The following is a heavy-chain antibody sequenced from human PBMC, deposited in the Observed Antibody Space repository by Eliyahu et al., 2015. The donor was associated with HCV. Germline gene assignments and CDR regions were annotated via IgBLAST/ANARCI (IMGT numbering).Heavy chain of an antibody. CDR3: VTSLIETTGAFDI. D-gene: IGHD1-7*01. CDR1: GLIFSRYT. J-gene: IGHJ3*02. Sequence: DVQLMESGGDLVQPGGSLRLSCEASGLIFSRYTMNWVRQTLGKGLEWISNISNNSNFIYYVDSVKGRFTISRDNAKNSLYLQMNRLRAEDTAIYYCVTSLIETTGAFDIWGQGTMVTVSS. V-gene: IGHV3-48*01. CDR2: ISNNSNFI.